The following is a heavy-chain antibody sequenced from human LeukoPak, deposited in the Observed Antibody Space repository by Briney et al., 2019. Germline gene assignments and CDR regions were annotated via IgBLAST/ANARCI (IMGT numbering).Heavy chain of an antibody. CDR3: ARTVWGSHIDY. D-gene: IGHD3-16*01. CDR1: GFTFSSYG. V-gene: IGHV3-30*03. J-gene: IGHJ4*02. Sequence: GRSLRLSCAASGFTFSSYGMHWVRQAPGKGLEWVAVISYDGSNKYYADSVKGRFTISRDNSKNTLYLQMNSLRAEDTAVYYCARTVWGSHIDYWGQGTLVTVSS. CDR2: ISYDGSNK.